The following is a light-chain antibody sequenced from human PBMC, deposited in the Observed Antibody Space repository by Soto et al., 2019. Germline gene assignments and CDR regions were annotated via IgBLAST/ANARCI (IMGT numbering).Light chain of an antibody. Sequence: DIQMTQSPSTLSASVGDRVTITCRASQSIRSWLAWYQQKPGKAPKLLIYDASSLQSGVPSRFSGSESGTEFTLTISSLQPEDSATYYCQESRSALWGTCGQGTKVEVK. V-gene: IGKV1-5*01. J-gene: IGKJ1*01. CDR3: QESRSALWGT. CDR2: DAS. CDR1: QSIRSW.